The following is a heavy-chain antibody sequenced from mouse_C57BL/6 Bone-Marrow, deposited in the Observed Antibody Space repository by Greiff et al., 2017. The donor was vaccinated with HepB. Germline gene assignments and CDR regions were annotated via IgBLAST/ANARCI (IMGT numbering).Heavy chain of an antibody. CDR2: IYIGNGYT. J-gene: IGHJ2*01. V-gene: IGHV1-58*01. CDR3: AREGTVVGPPLCFDY. CDR1: GYTFTSYG. Sequence: LMRPGSSVKMSCKTSGYTFTSYGINWVKQRPGQGLEWIGYIYIGNGYTEYNEKFKGKATLTSDTSSSTAYMQLSSLTSEDSAIYFCAREGTVVGPPLCFDYWGQGTTLTVSS. D-gene: IGHD1-1*01.